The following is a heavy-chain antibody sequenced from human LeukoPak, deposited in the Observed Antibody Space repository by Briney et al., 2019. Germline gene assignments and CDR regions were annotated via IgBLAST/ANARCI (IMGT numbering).Heavy chain of an antibody. CDR2: ISGSGGST. V-gene: IGHV3-23*01. CDR3: ARDLSYGSLEF. Sequence: PGGSLRLSCAASGFTFSSYAMSWVRQAPGKGLEWVSAISGSGGSTYYADSVKGRFTIFRDDSKNTLYLQMNSLRDEDTAVYSCARDLSYGSLEFWGQGTLVTVSS. CDR1: GFTFSSYA. D-gene: IGHD3-10*01. J-gene: IGHJ4*02.